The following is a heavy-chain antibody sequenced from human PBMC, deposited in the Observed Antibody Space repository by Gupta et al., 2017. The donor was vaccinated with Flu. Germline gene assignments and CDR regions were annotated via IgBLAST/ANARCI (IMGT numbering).Heavy chain of an antibody. CDR3: ARGPLTTVTTYRLDL. J-gene: IGHJ5*02. CDR1: TFA. Sequence: TFALSWVRQAPGQGLEWLGGTVPIPGTTKYAQKSQGRITITADTSTTTAYMELSSLTSEDSALYYCARGPLTTVTTYRLDLWGQGTLVTVSS. V-gene: IGHV1-69*06. D-gene: IGHD4-17*01. CDR2: TVPIPGTT.